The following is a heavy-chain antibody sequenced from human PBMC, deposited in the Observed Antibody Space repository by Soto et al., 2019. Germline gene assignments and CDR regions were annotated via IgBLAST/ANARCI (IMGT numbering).Heavy chain of an antibody. D-gene: IGHD6-19*01. V-gene: IGHV1-18*01. CDR2: ISAYNGNT. CDR3: ARSNPMYSSGWYDAFDI. CDR1: VYTFTSYG. J-gene: IGHJ3*02. Sequence: ASVTVSCKASVYTFTSYGISWVRQDPGQGLEWMGWISAYNGNTNYAQKLQGRVTMTTDTSTSTAYMELRSLRSDDTAVYYCARSNPMYSSGWYDAFDIWGQGTMVTVSS.